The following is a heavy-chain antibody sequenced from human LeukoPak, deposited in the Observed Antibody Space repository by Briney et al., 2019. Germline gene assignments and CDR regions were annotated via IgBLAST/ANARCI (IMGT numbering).Heavy chain of an antibody. CDR3: ASLGGITIFGGYYYMDV. J-gene: IGHJ6*03. V-gene: IGHV4-39*07. Sequence: SETLSLTCTVSGGSISSSSYYWGWVRQPPGKGLEWIGSIYYSGSTYYNPSLKSRVTISVDTSKNQFSLKLSSVTAADTAVYYCASLGGITIFGGYYYMDVWGKGTTVTVSS. CDR2: IYYSGST. D-gene: IGHD3-3*01. CDR1: GGSISSSSYY.